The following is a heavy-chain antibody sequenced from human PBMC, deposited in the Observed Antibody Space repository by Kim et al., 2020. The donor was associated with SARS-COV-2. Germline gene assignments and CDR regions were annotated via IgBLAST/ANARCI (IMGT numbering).Heavy chain of an antibody. CDR3: RRGHWGDTPS. Sequence: GGSLRLSCAASGFIVTNHYLTWVRQAPGKGLEWLSMIHIDGTTYYADSVRGRFTISRDTSENTLYLQMNNLRAEDTAIYFCRRGHWGDTPSWGKETRVTISS. CDR1: GFIVTNHY. V-gene: IGHV3-53*01. CDR2: IHIDGTT. D-gene: IGHD7-27*01. J-gene: IGHJ5*02.